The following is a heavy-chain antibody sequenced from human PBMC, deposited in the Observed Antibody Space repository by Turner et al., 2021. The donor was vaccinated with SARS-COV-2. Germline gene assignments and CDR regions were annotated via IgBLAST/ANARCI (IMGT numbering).Heavy chain of an antibody. CDR3: ARGRRGGSSWYNLDY. D-gene: IGHD6-13*01. V-gene: IGHV1-2*02. CDR2: INPNSGGT. Sequence: QVQLVQSGAGGKKPGASVKVSCKAYGYTFTGYYMHWVRQAPGQGIGWMGWINPNSGGTNYAQKFQGRGPMTRDTSNSTAYMELSRLRSDDKAVYYCARGRRGGSSWYNLDYWGQGTLVTVSS. J-gene: IGHJ4*02. CDR1: GYTFTGYY.